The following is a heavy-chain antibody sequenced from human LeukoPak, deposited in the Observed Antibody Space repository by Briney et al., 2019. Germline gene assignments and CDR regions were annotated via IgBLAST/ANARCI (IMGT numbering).Heavy chain of an antibody. CDR2: INHSGST. V-gene: IGHV4-34*01. CDR3: ARGTWFGAGRTFDY. J-gene: IGHJ4*02. D-gene: IGHD3-10*01. CDR1: GGSFSGYY. Sequence: SETLSLTCAVYGGSFSGYYWSGIRQPPGKGLEWIGEINHSGSTNYNPSLKSRVTISVDTSKNQFSLKLSSVTAADTAVYYCARGTWFGAGRTFDYWGQGTLVTVSS.